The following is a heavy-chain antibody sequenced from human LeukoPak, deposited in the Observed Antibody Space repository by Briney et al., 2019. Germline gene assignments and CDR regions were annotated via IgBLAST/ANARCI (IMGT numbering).Heavy chain of an antibody. Sequence: GGSLRLSCAASGFTFSSYAMHWVRQAPGKGLEWVAVISYDGSNKYYADSVKGRFTISRDNSKNTLYLQMNSLRAEDTAVYYCARETSTSEFDPWGQGTLVTVSS. D-gene: IGHD2/OR15-2a*01. V-gene: IGHV3-30-3*01. J-gene: IGHJ5*02. CDR1: GFTFSSYA. CDR2: ISYDGSNK. CDR3: ARETSTSEFDP.